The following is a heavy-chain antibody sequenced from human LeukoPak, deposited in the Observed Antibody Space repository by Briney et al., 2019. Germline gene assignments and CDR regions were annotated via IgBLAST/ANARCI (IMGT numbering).Heavy chain of an antibody. Sequence: TXSGGSISSGSYYWSWLRQPAGTGLEWIGRIYTSGSTNYNPSLKSRVTISVDTSKNQFSLKLSSVTAADTAVYYCARGGSGYYFPFDPWGQGTLVTVSS. CDR1: GGSISSGSYY. V-gene: IGHV4-61*02. J-gene: IGHJ5*02. CDR3: ARGGSGYYFPFDP. CDR2: IYTSGST. D-gene: IGHD3-22*01.